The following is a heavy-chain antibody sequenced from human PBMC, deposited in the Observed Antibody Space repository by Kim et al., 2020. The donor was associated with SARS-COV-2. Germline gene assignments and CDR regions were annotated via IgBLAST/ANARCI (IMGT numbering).Heavy chain of an antibody. CDR1: GFTFSSYG. D-gene: IGHD2-2*01. CDR2: ISYDGSNK. V-gene: IGHV3-30*18. J-gene: IGHJ4*01. Sequence: GGSLRLSCAASGFTFSSYGMHWVRQAPGKGLEWVAVISYDGSNKYYADSVKGRFTISRDNSKNTLYLQMNSLRAEDTAVYYCAKDLVPAAIPQPVDYWG. CDR3: AKDLVPAAIPQPVDY.